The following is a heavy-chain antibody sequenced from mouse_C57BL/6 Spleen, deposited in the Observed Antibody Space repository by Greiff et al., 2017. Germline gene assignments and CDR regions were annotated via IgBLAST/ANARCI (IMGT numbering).Heavy chain of an antibody. J-gene: IGHJ2*01. CDR3: ARGGYYSNFLDY. CDR2: ISSGSSTI. CDR1: GFTFSDYG. D-gene: IGHD2-5*01. V-gene: IGHV5-17*01. Sequence: EVTLMESGGGLVKPGGSLKLSCAASGFTFSDYGMHWVRQAPEKGLEWVAYISSGSSTIYYADTVKGRFTISRDNAKNTLFLQMTSLRSEDTAMYYCARGGYYSNFLDYWGQGTTLTVSS.